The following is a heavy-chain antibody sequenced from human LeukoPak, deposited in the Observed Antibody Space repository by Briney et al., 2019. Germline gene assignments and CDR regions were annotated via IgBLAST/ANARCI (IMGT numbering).Heavy chain of an antibody. Sequence: GASVKVSCKASGYTFTSYDINWVRQATGQGLEWMGWMNPNSGNTGYAQKFQGRVTITRNTSISTAYMELSSLRSEDTAVYYCARAIYYASGEDYYYYYMDVWGKGTPVTISS. CDR2: MNPNSGNT. V-gene: IGHV1-8*03. D-gene: IGHD3-10*01. CDR1: GYTFTSYD. CDR3: ARAIYYASGEDYYYYYMDV. J-gene: IGHJ6*03.